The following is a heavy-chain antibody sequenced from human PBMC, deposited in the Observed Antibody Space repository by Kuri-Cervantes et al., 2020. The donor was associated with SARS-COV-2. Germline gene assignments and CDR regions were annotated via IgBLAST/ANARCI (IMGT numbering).Heavy chain of an antibody. V-gene: IGHV1-2*02. D-gene: IGHD3-22*01. CDR2: INPNSGGT. Sequence: ASVKVSCKASGYTFTGYYMHWVRQAPGQGLEWMGWINPNSGGTNYAQKFKGRVTMTRDTSISTAYMELSRLRSDDTAVYYCARVFGYYDSSGYYDFDYRGQGTLVTVSS. CDR3: ARVFGYYDSSGYYDFDY. J-gene: IGHJ4*02. CDR1: GYTFTGYY.